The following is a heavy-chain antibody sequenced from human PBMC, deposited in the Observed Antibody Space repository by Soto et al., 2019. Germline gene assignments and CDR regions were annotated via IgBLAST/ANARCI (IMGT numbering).Heavy chain of an antibody. J-gene: IGHJ4*02. V-gene: IGHV3-23*01. CDR1: GFTFSSYA. CDR3: AKRSSSSTFDY. Sequence: GSLRLSCAASGFTFSSYAMSWVRQAPGKGLEWVSVISGSDDSTYYADSVKGRFTISRDNSKNTLYLQMNSLRAEDTAVYYCAKRSSSSTFDYWGQRTLVTVSS. CDR2: ISGSDDST. D-gene: IGHD6-6*01.